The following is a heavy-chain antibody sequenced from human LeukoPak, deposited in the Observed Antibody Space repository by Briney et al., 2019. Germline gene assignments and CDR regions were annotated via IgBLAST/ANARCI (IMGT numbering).Heavy chain of an antibody. Sequence: GGSLRLSCAASGFTFDDYAMQWVRQAPGKGLEGVLGISWNSGSIGYADSVKGRFTISRDNAKTSLYLQMNSLRDEDMALYYCEKGEMATTPFAFDIWGQGTMVTVSS. CDR3: EKGEMATTPFAFDI. D-gene: IGHD5-24*01. CDR1: GFTFDDYA. J-gene: IGHJ3*02. CDR2: ISWNSGSI. V-gene: IGHV3-9*03.